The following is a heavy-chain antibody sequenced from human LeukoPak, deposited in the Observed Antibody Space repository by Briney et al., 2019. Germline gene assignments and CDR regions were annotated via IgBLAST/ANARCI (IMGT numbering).Heavy chain of an antibody. V-gene: IGHV3-23*01. Sequence: GGSLRLSCAASGFTFSSYAMSWVRQAPGKGLEWASAISGSGGSTSYADSVKGRFTIPRDNSKNTLYLQMNSLRAEDTAAYYCAKDMGFSGYSYGDASDYYYMDVWGKGTTVTVSS. CDR2: ISGSGGST. CDR1: GFTFSSYA. D-gene: IGHD5-18*01. CDR3: AKDMGFSGYSYGDASDYYYMDV. J-gene: IGHJ6*03.